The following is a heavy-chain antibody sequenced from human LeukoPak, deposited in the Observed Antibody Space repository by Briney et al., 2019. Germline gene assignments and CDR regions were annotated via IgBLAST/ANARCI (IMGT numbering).Heavy chain of an antibody. V-gene: IGHV1-69*05. CDR1: GYTFTSYG. CDR3: ARGRGYSSFDY. J-gene: IGHJ4*02. Sequence: SVKVSCKASGYTFTSYGISWVRQAPGQGLEWMGGIIPIFGTANYAQKFQGRVTITTDESTSTAYMELSSLRSEDTAVYYCARGRGYSSFDYWGQGTLVTVSS. D-gene: IGHD6-19*01. CDR2: IIPIFGTA.